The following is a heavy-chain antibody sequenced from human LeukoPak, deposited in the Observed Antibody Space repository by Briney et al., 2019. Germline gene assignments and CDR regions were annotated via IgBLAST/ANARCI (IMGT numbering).Heavy chain of an antibody. CDR1: GGSISSSSCY. CDR3: ARHRGAARDPLFD. J-gene: IGHJ4*02. V-gene: IGHV4-39*01. Sequence: KTSETLSLTCTVSGGSISSSSCYWGWIRQPPGKGLEWIGSIYYSGSTYYNPSLKSRVTISVDTSKNQFSLKLSSVTAADTAVYYCARHRGAARDPLFDWGQGTLVTVSS. CDR2: IYYSGST. D-gene: IGHD6-6*01.